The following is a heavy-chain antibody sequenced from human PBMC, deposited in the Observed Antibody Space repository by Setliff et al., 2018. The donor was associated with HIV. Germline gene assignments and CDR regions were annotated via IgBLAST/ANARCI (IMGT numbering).Heavy chain of an antibody. CDR2: ITPNSGGT. CDR1: GGTFSSYA. CDR3: GRVPYKSAWFSGGHNPFDV. D-gene: IGHD6-19*01. V-gene: IGHV1-2*02. Sequence: ASVKVSCKASGGTFSSYAISWVRQAPGQGLEWMGWITPNSGGTEYAGKFQGRVTLTRDTSISTTYMELNRLRSDDTAVYYCGRVPYKSAWFSGGHNPFDVWGQGTMVTVSS. J-gene: IGHJ3*01.